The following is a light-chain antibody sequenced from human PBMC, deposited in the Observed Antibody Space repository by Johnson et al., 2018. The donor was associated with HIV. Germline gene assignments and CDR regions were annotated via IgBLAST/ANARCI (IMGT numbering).Light chain of an antibody. CDR3: GTWDSSLSQGV. J-gene: IGLJ1*01. V-gene: IGLV1-51*01. CDR2: ENN. Sequence: QSVLTQPPSVSAAPGQKVTISCSGSSSNIGNNYVSWYQQLPGTAPKLLIYENNKRPSGIPDRFSGSKSGTSATLGITGLQTGDEADYYCGTWDSSLSQGVFGTGTKVPVL. CDR1: SSNIGNNY.